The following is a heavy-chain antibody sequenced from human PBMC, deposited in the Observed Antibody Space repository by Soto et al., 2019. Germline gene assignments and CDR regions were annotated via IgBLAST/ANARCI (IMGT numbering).Heavy chain of an antibody. CDR3: ARHALIDDYFDD. D-gene: IGHD3-16*02. J-gene: IGHJ4*02. V-gene: IGHV4-30-2*01. CDR2: IYHSGST. CDR1: GGSISSGGYS. Sequence: SETLSLTCAVSGGSISSGGYSWSWIRQPPGKGLEWIGYIYHSGSTYYNPSLKSRVTISVDRSKNQFSLKLSSVTAADTAVYYGARHALIDDYFDDWGQGTLVTVSS.